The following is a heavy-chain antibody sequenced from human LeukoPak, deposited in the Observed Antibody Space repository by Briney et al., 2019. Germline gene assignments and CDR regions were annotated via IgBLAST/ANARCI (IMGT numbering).Heavy chain of an antibody. Sequence: GASVKVSCKASGYTFTSYDINWVRQATGQGLEWMGWMNPNSGNTGYAQKFQGRVTMTRNTSISTAYMELSSLRSEDTAVYYCARAPRGAYYYHMDVWGKGTTVTISS. CDR3: ARAPRGAYYYHMDV. V-gene: IGHV1-8*01. J-gene: IGHJ6*03. CDR2: MNPNSGNT. D-gene: IGHD3-10*01. CDR1: GYTFTSYD.